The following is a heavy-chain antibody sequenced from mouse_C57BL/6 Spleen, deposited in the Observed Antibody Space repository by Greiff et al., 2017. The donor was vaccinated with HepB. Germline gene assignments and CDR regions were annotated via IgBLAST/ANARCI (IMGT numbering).Heavy chain of an antibody. Sequence: QVQLKQPGAELVMPGASVKLSCKASGYTFTSYWMHWVKQRPGQGLEWIGEIDPSDSYTNYNQKFKGKSTLTVDKSSSTAYMQLSSLTSEDSAVYYCARRGNYSFAYWGQGTLVTVSA. D-gene: IGHD2-1*01. J-gene: IGHJ3*01. V-gene: IGHV1-69*01. CDR2: IDPSDSYT. CDR1: GYTFTSYW. CDR3: ARRGNYSFAY.